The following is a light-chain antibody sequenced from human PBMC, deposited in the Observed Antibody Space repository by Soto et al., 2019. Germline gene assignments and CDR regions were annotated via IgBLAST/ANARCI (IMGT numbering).Light chain of an antibody. CDR3: QKYNSALGGFT. Sequence: DLQITHCPSSLSASVGDRVTITCRASQGISNYLAWYQQKPGKVPKLLIYAASTLQSGVPSRFSGSGSGTDFTLTISSLQPEDVATYYCQKYNSALGGFTFGAGTKVDIK. CDR1: QGISNY. J-gene: IGKJ3*01. CDR2: AAS. V-gene: IGKV1-27*01.